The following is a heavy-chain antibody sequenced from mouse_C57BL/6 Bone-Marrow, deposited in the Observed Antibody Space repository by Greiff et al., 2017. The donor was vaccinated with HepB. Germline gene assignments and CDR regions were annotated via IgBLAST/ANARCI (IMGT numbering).Heavy chain of an antibody. D-gene: IGHD2-5*01. J-gene: IGHJ2*01. CDR2: ISYDGSN. Sequence: EVKLQESGPGLVKPSQSLSLTCSVTGYSITSGYYWNWIRQFPGNKLEWMGYISYDGSNNYNPSLKNRISITRDTSKNQFFLKLNSVTTEDTATYYCATYYSNFYWGQGTTLTVSS. CDR3: ATYYSNFY. V-gene: IGHV3-6*01. CDR1: GYSITSGYY.